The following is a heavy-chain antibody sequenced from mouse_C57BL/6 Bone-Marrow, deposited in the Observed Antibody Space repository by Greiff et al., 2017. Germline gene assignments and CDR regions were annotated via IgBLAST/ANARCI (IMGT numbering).Heavy chain of an antibody. CDR3: TSYYYGPNWYFDV. CDR2: IDPATGGT. D-gene: IGHD1-1*01. CDR1: GYTFTDYE. Sequence: QVQLQQSGAELVRPGASVTLSCKASGYTFTDYEMHWVKQTPVHGLEWIGDIDPATGGTAYNQQFKGKALLTADKSSSTAYMELRSLTSADSAVYYCTSYYYGPNWYFDVWGTGTTVTVSA. J-gene: IGHJ1*03. V-gene: IGHV1-15*01.